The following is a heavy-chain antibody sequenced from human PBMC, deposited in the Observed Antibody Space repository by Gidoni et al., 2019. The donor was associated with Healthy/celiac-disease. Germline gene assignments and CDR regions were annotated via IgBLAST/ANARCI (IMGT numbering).Heavy chain of an antibody. CDR2: ISGSGGST. J-gene: IGHJ4*02. D-gene: IGHD3-22*01. V-gene: IGHV3-23*01. Sequence: EVQLLESGGGLVQPGGSLRLSCAASGFTFSSYAMSWVRQAPGKGLEWGSAISGSGGSTYYADSVKGRFTISRDNSKNTLYLKMNSLRAEDTAVYYCAKRGYYDSSGYYGGYYWGQGTLVSVSS. CDR1: GFTFSSYA. CDR3: AKRGYYDSSGYYGGYY.